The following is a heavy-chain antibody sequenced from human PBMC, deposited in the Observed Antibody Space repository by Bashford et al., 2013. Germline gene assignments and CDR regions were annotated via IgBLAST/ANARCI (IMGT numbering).Heavy chain of an antibody. D-gene: IGHD2-2*02. CDR1: GGTFSSYA. Sequence: SVKVSCKASGGTFSSYAISWVRQAPGQGLEWMGGIIPIFGTANYAQKFQGRVTITADESTSTAYMELSSLRSEDTAVYYCVLAYCSSTSCYKSYFDYWGQGTLVTVSS. CDR3: VLAYCSSTSCYKSYFDY. J-gene: IGHJ4*02. V-gene: IGHV1-69*13. CDR2: IIPIFGTA.